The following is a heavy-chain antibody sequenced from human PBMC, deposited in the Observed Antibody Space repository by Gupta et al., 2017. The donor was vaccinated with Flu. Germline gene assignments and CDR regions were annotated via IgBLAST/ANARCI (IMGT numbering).Heavy chain of an antibody. CDR2: IYYSGSA. CDR1: GGSISSYY. V-gene: IGHV4-59*08. Sequence: QVQLQESGPGLVKPSETLSLTCTVSGGSISSYYWSWIRQPPGKGLEWIGYIYYSGSANYNPSLKSRVTISVDTSKNQFSLKLSSVTAADTAVYYCARHSGYGDDFGTSAFDIWGQGTMVPVYS. CDR3: ARHSGYGDDFGTSAFDI. J-gene: IGHJ3*02. D-gene: IGHD3-3*01.